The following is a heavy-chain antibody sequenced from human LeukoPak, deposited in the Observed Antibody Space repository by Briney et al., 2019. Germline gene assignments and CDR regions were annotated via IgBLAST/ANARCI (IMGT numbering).Heavy chain of an antibody. J-gene: IGHJ6*03. Sequence: ASVKVSCKASGYTFTSYGFSWVRQAPGQGLEWMGGIIPIFGTANYAQKFQGRVTITADESTSTAYMELSSLRSEDTAVYYCATEEGYCSSTSCYAGTAYYYYYMDVWGKGTTVTVSS. CDR1: GYTFTSYG. D-gene: IGHD2-2*01. V-gene: IGHV1-69*13. CDR3: ATEEGYCSSTSCYAGTAYYYYYMDV. CDR2: IIPIFGTA.